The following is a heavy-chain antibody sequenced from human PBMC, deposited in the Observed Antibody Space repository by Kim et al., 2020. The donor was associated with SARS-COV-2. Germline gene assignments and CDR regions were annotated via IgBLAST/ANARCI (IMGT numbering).Heavy chain of an antibody. D-gene: IGHD3-3*01. V-gene: IGHV4-59*13. CDR2: IYYSGST. Sequence: SETLSLTCTVSGGSISSYYWSWIRQPPGTGLEWIGYIYYSGSTNYNPSLKSRVTMSVDTSKNQFSLKLSSVTAADTAVDYCARDPGFYEITIFGVVTHYYGMDVWGQGTTVTVSS. J-gene: IGHJ6*02. CDR3: ARDPGFYEITIFGVVTHYYGMDV. CDR1: GGSISSYY.